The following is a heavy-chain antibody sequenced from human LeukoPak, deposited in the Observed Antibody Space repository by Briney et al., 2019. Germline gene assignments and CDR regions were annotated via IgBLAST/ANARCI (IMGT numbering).Heavy chain of an antibody. CDR3: AAGPWVAMAFY. CDR1: GFTFSSYW. CDR2: INSDGSST. V-gene: IGHV3-74*01. Sequence: GGSLRLSCAASGFTFSSYWMHWVRQAPGKGLVWVSRINSDGSSTSYADSVKGRFTISRDNAKNTLYLQMNSLRAEDTAVYYCAAGPWVAMAFYWGQGTLVTVSS. D-gene: IGHD2-2*01. J-gene: IGHJ4*02.